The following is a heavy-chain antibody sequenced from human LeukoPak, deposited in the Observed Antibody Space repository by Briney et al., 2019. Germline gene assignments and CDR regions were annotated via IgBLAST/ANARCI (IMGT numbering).Heavy chain of an antibody. D-gene: IGHD6-19*01. V-gene: IGHV4-30-4*01. CDR3: ARNRQWLTFDY. J-gene: IGHJ4*02. CDR2: IYYSGST. CDR1: GGSISSGDYY. Sequence: SETLSLTCTVSGGSISSGDYYWSWIRQPPGKGLEWIGYIYYSGSTYYNPSLKSRVTISVDTSKNQFSLKLSSVTAADTAVYYCARNRQWLTFDYWGQGTLVTVSS.